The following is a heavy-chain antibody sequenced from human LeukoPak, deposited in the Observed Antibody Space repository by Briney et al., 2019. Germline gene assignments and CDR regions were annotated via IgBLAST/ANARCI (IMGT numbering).Heavy chain of an antibody. CDR1: GGTFSSYA. CDR2: IIPIFGTA. Sequence: SVKVSCKASGGTFSSYAISWVRQAPGQGLEWMGGIIPIFGTANYAQKFQGRVTITADKSTSTAYMELSSLRSEDTAVYYCAKGLRYYYYMDVWGKGTTVTVSS. CDR3: AKGLRYYYYMDV. J-gene: IGHJ6*03. V-gene: IGHV1-69*06.